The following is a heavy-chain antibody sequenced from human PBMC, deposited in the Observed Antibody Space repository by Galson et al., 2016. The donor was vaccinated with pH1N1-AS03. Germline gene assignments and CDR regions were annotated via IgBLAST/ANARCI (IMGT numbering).Heavy chain of an antibody. V-gene: IGHV5-10-1*01. CDR3: ARGYSGCGFVY. J-gene: IGHJ4*02. CDR2: FDPSDSHT. CDR1: GYSFTNYW. D-gene: IGHD5-12*01. Sequence: QSGAEVKKPGESLRISCKGSGYSFTNYWINWVRQMPGKGPEWMGRFDPSDSHTSYSPSFQGHVTFSADKSINTAYLQWSSLKSSDTAIYYCARGYSGCGFVYWGQGTLVTVSS.